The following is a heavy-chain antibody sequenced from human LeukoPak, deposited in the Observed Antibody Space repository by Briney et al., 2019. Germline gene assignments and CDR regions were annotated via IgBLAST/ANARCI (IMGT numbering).Heavy chain of an antibody. CDR3: VHPGYCSSTSCYMVDRWFDP. Sequence: ASVKVSCKASGYTFTSYDINWVRQATGQGLEWMGWMNPNSGNTGYAQKFQGRVTMTRNTSISTAYMELSSLRSEDTAVYYCVHPGYCSSTSCYMVDRWFDPWGQGTLVTVSS. CDR2: MNPNSGNT. V-gene: IGHV1-8*01. J-gene: IGHJ5*02. D-gene: IGHD2-2*02. CDR1: GYTFTSYD.